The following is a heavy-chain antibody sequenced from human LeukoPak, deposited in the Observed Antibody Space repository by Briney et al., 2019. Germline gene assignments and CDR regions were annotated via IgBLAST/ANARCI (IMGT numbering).Heavy chain of an antibody. CDR1: GFTFSSYA. CDR2: ISSSGSTI. Sequence: PGGSLRLSCAASGFTFSSYAMSWIRQAPGKGLEWVSYISSSGSTIYYADSVKGRFTISRDNAKNSLYLQMNSLRAEDPAVYYCARVLVPAATTAYYYYGMDVWGQGTTVTVSS. J-gene: IGHJ6*02. V-gene: IGHV3-11*01. D-gene: IGHD2-2*01. CDR3: ARVLVPAATTAYYYYGMDV.